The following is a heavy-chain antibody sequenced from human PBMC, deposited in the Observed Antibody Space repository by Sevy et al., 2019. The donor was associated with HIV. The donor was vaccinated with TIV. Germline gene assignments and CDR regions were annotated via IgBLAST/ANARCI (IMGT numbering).Heavy chain of an antibody. CDR1: GYTFPAFS. CDR3: VRRVVDAYNVYFDL. Sequence: GGCLRLSCTASGYTFPAFSFNWVRQAPGKGLEWLSYISTGTDHIYYADSAKGRFTISRDDAKNSVYLEMKSLRDQDTALYYCVRRVVDAYNVYFDLWGQGTLVTVSS. V-gene: IGHV3-21*05. J-gene: IGHJ4*02. D-gene: IGHD2-15*01. CDR2: ISTGTDHI.